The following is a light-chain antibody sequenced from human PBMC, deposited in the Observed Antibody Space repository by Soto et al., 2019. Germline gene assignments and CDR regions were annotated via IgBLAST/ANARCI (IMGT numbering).Light chain of an antibody. J-gene: IGKJ3*01. Sequence: EIVLTQSLATLSVSPGARATLFCRASQSGSSNLAWYQQKPDQAPRLLIFAASTRVTDIPDRFNGSGSGTDFALTIRRLEPEGFALYYCQQDDGSRLTFGPGNKVD. CDR1: QSGSSN. V-gene: IGKV3-20*01. CDR2: AAS. CDR3: QQDDGSRLT.